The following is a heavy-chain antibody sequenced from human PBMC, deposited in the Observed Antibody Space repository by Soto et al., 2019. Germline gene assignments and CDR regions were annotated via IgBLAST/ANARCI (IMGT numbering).Heavy chain of an antibody. CDR1: GYTFTNYY. CDR3: ARGGPELATIGSFDY. Sequence: ASVTVSCKASGYTFTNYYMHWVRQAPAQGLEWMGVIHYSGATPTYAQKFRGRVTMARDTSTSTVYVELSSLTSEDKAVYYCARGGPELATIGSFDYWGQGTLVTVSS. CDR2: IHYSGATP. V-gene: IGHV1-46*01. D-gene: IGHD3-16*01. J-gene: IGHJ4*02.